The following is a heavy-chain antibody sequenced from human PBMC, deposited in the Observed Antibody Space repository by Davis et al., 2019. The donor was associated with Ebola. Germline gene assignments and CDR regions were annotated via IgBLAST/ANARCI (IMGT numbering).Heavy chain of an antibody. V-gene: IGHV3-13*01. J-gene: IGHJ3*01. CDR1: GFSFSDYD. CDR3: AREAITGTTWYAFDV. D-gene: IGHD1-7*01. Sequence: PGGSLRLSCAASGFSFSDYDMHWVRQVTGKGLEWVSAIGAAADTYYSGSVKGRFTIARENGKNSLYLQMNSLRAGDTAVYYCAREAITGTTWYAFDVWGQGTMVTVSS. CDR2: IGAAADT.